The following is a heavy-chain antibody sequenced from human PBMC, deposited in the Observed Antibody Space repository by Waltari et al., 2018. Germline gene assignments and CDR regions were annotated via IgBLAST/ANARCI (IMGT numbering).Heavy chain of an antibody. D-gene: IGHD4-17*01. Sequence: EVELVESGGGLVQPGGSLRLSCAGPGLSSTSSWMPWVRQAPGKGRGWVSRINTDGTRISYADFVKGRFTISRDNAKKTLYLQMNGLRDEDTAVYYCARGRHYDYYYYGIGVWGQGTTVIVSS. CDR1: GLSSTSSW. CDR2: INTDGTRI. J-gene: IGHJ6*02. CDR3: ARGRHYDYYYYGIGV. V-gene: IGHV3-74*01.